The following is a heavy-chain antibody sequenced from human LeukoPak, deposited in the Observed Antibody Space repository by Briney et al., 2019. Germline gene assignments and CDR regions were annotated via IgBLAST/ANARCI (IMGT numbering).Heavy chain of an antibody. V-gene: IGHV1-46*01. Sequence: ASVKVSCKASGYTFTSYYMHWVRQAPGQGLEWMGIINPSGGSTSYAQKLQGRVTMTTDTSTSTAYMELRSLRSDDTAVYYCARVKCSSTSCYHGCDYWGQGTLVTVSS. CDR1: GYTFTSYY. J-gene: IGHJ4*02. D-gene: IGHD2-2*01. CDR3: ARVKCSSTSCYHGCDY. CDR2: INPSGGST.